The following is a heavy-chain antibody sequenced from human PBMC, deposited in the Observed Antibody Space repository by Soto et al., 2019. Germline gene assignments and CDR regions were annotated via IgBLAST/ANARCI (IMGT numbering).Heavy chain of an antibody. CDR1: GDFISNTTYY. CDR3: ARQRYSLRTSGYSPFDY. CDR2: IYFSGSGTS. Sequence: SETLSLTCSVSGDFISNTTYYWAWVRQAPGKGLEWVGSIYFSGSGTSHYNPSLKSRVTISVDTSKNQFSLKLTSVTAADTAVYYCARQRYSLRTSGYSPFDYWGQGPLVTVSS. J-gene: IGHJ4*02. D-gene: IGHD3-22*01. V-gene: IGHV4-39*01.